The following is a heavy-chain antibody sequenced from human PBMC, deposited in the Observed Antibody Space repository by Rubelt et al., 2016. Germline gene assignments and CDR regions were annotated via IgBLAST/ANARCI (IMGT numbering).Heavy chain of an antibody. CDR1: GFTFSDYY. CDR3: AKDIGAQWLADS. D-gene: IGHD6-19*01. J-gene: IGHJ4*02. V-gene: IGHV3-9*01. CDR2: LSWNSGNI. Sequence: DVQLVESGGGLIQPGGSLRLSCAASGFTFSDYYMSWIRQAPGKGLEWVAGLSWNSGNIGYAASVKGRFTISRDNAKNSLHLQRDSLRAEDTALYYCAKDIGAQWLADSWGQGTLVIVSS.